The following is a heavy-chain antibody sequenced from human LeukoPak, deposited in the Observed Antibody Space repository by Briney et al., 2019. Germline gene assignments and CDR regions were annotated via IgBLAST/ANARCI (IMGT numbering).Heavy chain of an antibody. CDR3: ARQGGDPDYYYGMDV. Sequence: SETLSLTCTVSGGSISSYYWSWIRQPPGKGLEWIGYIYYSGSTNYNPSLKSRVTISVDTSKNQFSLKLSSVTAADTAVYYCARQGGDPDYYYGMDVWGQGTTVTVSS. D-gene: IGHD4-17*01. CDR2: IYYSGST. J-gene: IGHJ6*02. V-gene: IGHV4-59*08. CDR1: GGSISSYY.